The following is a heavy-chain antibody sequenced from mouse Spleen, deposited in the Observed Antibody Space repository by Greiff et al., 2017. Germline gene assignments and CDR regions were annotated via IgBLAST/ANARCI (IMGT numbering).Heavy chain of an antibody. D-gene: IGHD1-1*01. CDR3: ARLELLRGYGLPYYFDY. V-gene: IGHV5-9*04. Sequence: EVQVVESGGGLVKPGGSLKLSCAASGFTFSSYTMSWVRQTPAKRLEWVATISSGGGNTYYPDSVKGRFTISRDNARNTLYLQMSSLRSEDTAMYYCARLELLRGYGLPYYFDYWGQGTSVTVSS. CDR2: ISSGGGNT. CDR1: GFTFSSYT. J-gene: IGHJ4*01.